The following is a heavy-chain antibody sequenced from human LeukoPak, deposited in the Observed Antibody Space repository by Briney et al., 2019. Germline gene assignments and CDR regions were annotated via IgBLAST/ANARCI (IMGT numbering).Heavy chain of an antibody. CDR3: ARGLGYDYVLGY. V-gene: IGHV4-4*02. Sequence: SGTLSLTCAVSGGSISSSNWWSWVRQPPGKGLEWIGEIYHSGSTNYNPSLKSRVTISVDTSKNQFSLKLSSVTAADTAVYYCARGLGYDYVLGYWGQGTLVTVSS. D-gene: IGHD3-16*01. CDR2: IYHSGST. J-gene: IGHJ4*02. CDR1: GGSISSSNW.